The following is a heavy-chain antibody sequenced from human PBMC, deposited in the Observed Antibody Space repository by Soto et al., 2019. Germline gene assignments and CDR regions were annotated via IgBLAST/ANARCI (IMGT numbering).Heavy chain of an antibody. D-gene: IGHD6-19*01. CDR3: AKDATRTSGWYYFDY. J-gene: IGHJ4*02. V-gene: IGHV5-51*01. CDR1: GYRLTNYW. CDR2: IYLGDSDT. Sequence: GESLKISCKGSGYRLTNYWIAWVRQMPGKGLEWMGIIYLGDSDTRYSPSFQGQVTISADKSINTLFLQMSSLRADDTAVYYCAKDATRTSGWYYFDYWGQGTVVTVSS.